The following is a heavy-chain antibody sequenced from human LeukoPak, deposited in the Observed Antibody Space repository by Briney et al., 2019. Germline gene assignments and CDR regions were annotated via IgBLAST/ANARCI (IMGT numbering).Heavy chain of an antibody. CDR1: GFTFSNYA. D-gene: IGHD2-15*01. CDR2: ISGLGGDT. Sequence: PGGSLRLSCAASGFTFSNYAMSWVRQAPGKGLEWVSGISGLGGDTYYAESVKGRFTISRDNAKNSLYLQMNSLRAEDTAIYYCARDYRRWSEYWGQGTLVTVSS. V-gene: IGHV3-23*01. J-gene: IGHJ4*02. CDR3: ARDYRRWSEY.